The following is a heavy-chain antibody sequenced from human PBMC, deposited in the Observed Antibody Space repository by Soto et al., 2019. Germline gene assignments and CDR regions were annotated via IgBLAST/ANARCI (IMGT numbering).Heavy chain of an antibody. V-gene: IGHV3-30*18. Sequence: PGGSLRVSCAASGFTFSSYGMHWVRQAPGKGLEWVAVISYDGSNNYYADSVKGRFTISRDNSKNTLYLQMNSLRAEDTAVYYCAKDRRKVVVAAPFDYWGQGTLVTVSS. CDR2: ISYDGSNN. J-gene: IGHJ4*02. CDR1: GFTFSSYG. D-gene: IGHD2-15*01. CDR3: AKDRRKVVVAAPFDY.